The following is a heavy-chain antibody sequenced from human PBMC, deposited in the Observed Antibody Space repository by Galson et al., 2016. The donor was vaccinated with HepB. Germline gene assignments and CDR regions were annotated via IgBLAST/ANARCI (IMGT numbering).Heavy chain of an antibody. Sequence: SLRLSCAASGFTFGSYGMTWVRQAPGKGLECVASASRRGDSRDYADSVRGRFTISRDNSKNILYLQVDGLRAEDTAVYYCAKDDDGIGVMPLDHWGQGTLLTVSS. J-gene: IGHJ4*02. CDR2: ASRRGDSR. D-gene: IGHD3-10*01. CDR1: GFTFGSYG. CDR3: AKDDDGIGVMPLDH. V-gene: IGHV3-23*01.